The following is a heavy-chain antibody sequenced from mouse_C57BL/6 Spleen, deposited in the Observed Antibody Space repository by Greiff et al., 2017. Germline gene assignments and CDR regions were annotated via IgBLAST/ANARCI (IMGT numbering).Heavy chain of an antibody. J-gene: IGHJ2*01. CDR2: IYPSDSET. Sequence: QVQLQQPGAELVRPGSSVKLSCKASGYTFTSYWMDWVKQRPGQGLEWIGNIYPSDSETHYNQKFKDKATLTVDKSSSTAYMQLSSRTSEDSAVYYCARGYYGSSPDYWGQGTTLTVSS. D-gene: IGHD1-1*01. CDR1: GYTFTSYW. V-gene: IGHV1-61*01. CDR3: ARGYYGSSPDY.